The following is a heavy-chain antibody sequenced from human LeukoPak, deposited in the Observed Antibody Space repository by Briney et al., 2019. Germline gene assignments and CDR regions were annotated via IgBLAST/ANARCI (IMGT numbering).Heavy chain of an antibody. J-gene: IGHJ4*02. CDR2: IKKDGSEK. CDR1: GFTFSNAW. Sequence: GGSLRLSCAASGFTFSNAWMNWVRQAPGKGLEWVANIKKDGSEKYYVDSVKGRFTISRDNAKTSLYLQMNSLRAEDTAVYYCARHLSGVTGYTYGRGIDYWGQGTLVTVSS. D-gene: IGHD5-18*01. CDR3: ARHLSGVTGYTYGRGIDY. V-gene: IGHV3-7*01.